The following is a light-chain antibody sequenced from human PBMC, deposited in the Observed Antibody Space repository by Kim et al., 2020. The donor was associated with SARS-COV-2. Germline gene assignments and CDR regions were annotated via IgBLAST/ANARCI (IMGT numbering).Light chain of an antibody. V-gene: IGLV6-57*02. Sequence: GKTVTSSCNGSSGSSASNYVQWYQQRPGSAPTTVIYEDNQRPSGVPDRFSGSIDSSSNSASLTISGLKTEDEADYYCQSSDSSNWMFGGGTQLTVL. CDR3: QSSDSSNWM. CDR2: EDN. J-gene: IGLJ3*02. CDR1: SGSSASNY.